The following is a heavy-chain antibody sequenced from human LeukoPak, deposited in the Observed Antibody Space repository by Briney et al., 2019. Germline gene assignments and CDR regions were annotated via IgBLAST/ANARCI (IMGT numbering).Heavy chain of an antibody. J-gene: IGHJ6*03. V-gene: IGHV3-7*01. Sequence: GGSLRLSCAASGFTSSTYWMSWARQAPGKGLEWVAKIKQDGSEKYYVDSVKGRFTISRDNAKNSLYLQMNSLRAEDTAVYYCARDGWISDYYYMDVWGKGTTVTVSS. CDR3: ARDGWISDYYYMDV. D-gene: IGHD5-12*01. CDR1: GFTSSTYW. CDR2: IKQDGSEK.